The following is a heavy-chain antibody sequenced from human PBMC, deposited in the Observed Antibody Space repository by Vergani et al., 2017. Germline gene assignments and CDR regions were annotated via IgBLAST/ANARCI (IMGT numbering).Heavy chain of an antibody. D-gene: IGHD6-6*01. J-gene: IGHJ4*02. CDR3: ARVPIIAARPYYFDY. CDR2: IYYSGST. V-gene: IGHV4-39*07. Sequence: QVQLQESGPGLVKPSQTLSLTCTVSGGSISSSSYYWGWIRQPPGKGLEWSGSIYYSGSTCYNPSLKSRVTISVDTSKTQFSLKLSSVTAADTAVYYCARVPIIAARPYYFDYWGQGTLVTVSS. CDR1: GGSISSSSYY.